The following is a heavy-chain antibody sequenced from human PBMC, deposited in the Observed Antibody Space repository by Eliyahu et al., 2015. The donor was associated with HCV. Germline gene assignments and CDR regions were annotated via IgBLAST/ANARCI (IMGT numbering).Heavy chain of an antibody. CDR2: IIPSVGIT. CDR3: ARGGDGDYYGMDV. J-gene: IGHJ6*02. CDR1: GGTLSSNP. Sequence: QVQLVQSGAEVKKPGSSVKVSCKASGGTLSSNPISWVRQAPGQGLGGMGRIIPSVGITNYLYKFKGRVTITADKSTSTVHMELSSLRSEDTGVYFCARGGDGDYYGMDVWGQGTTVTVSS. D-gene: IGHD3-16*01. V-gene: IGHV1-69*02.